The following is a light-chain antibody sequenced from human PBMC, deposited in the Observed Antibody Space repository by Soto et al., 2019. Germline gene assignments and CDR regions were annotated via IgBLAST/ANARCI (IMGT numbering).Light chain of an antibody. CDR1: QSISSY. CDR2: AAS. V-gene: IGKV1-39*01. Sequence: DIQMTQSPSSLSAFVGEEVTIPCRASQSISSYLNWYQQKPGKAPKLLIYAASSLQSGVPSRFSGSGSGTDFTLTISSLQPEDFATYYCQQSYSTSWTCGQGTKGDI. J-gene: IGKJ1*01. CDR3: QQSYSTSWT.